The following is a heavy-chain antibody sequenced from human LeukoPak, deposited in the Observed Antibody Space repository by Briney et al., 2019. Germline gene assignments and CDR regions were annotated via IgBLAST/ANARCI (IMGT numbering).Heavy chain of an antibody. V-gene: IGHV3-9*01. D-gene: IGHD1/OR15-1a*01. Sequence: GGSLRLSCAASGFTFDDHAMHWVRQAPGKGLEWVSGISWNSGSKGYADSVKGRFTISRDNAKNSLYLQMNSLRAEDTALYYRAKPHREQDYFDYWGQGTLVTVSS. CDR1: GFTFDDHA. J-gene: IGHJ4*02. CDR2: ISWNSGSK. CDR3: AKPHREQDYFDY.